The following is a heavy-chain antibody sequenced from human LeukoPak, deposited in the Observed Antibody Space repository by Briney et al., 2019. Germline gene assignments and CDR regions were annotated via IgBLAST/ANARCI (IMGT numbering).Heavy chain of an antibody. CDR3: VRDFDTVTTAYLQL. CDR2: ISRSSRHL. J-gene: IGHJ1*01. Sequence: GGSLRLSCAASGFTFSSYSMNWVRQAPGKGLEWVSSISRSSRHLYYADSVKGRFTISRDDAKNSVYLQMNSLRTDETAVYYCVRDFDTVTTAYLQLWGQGTLVTVSS. CDR1: GFTFSSYS. V-gene: IGHV3-21*01. D-gene: IGHD4-17*01.